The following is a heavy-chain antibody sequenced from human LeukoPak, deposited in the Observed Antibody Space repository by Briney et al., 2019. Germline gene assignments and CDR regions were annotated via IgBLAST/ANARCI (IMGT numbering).Heavy chain of an antibody. CDR3: ARADYGDQGTTFDI. CDR2: ISYSGNT. J-gene: IGHJ3*02. CDR1: GASITSYF. V-gene: IGHV4-59*01. Sequence: SETLSLTCTVSGASITSYFWTWILQPPGKGLDWIAYISYSGNTNYNPSLKSRVTISIDTSKNQFSLQLTSATAADTAMYYCARADYGDQGTTFDIWGQGTMVTVSS. D-gene: IGHD4-17*01.